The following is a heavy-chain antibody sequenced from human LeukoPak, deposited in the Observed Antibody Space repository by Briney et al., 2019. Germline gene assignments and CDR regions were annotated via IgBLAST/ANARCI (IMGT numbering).Heavy chain of an antibody. CDR1: GGPLSSSYYY. J-gene: IGHJ3*02. D-gene: IGHD1-26*01. Sequence: PLQRLSLTCTVSGGPLSSSYYYWGWIRHPPGKGLEWVGSINYSGSTYYNPSLKSRVTISVDTSKNQSSLKLSSVTAADTAVYYCAREGPGGGGSYPSSVPGDAFDIWGQGTMVTASS. CDR3: AREGPGGGGSYPSSVPGDAFDI. CDR2: INYSGST. V-gene: IGHV4-39*07.